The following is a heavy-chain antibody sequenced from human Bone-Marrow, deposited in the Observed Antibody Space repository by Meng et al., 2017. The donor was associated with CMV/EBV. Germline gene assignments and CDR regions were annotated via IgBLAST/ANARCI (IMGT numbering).Heavy chain of an antibody. CDR2: IIPIFGTA. V-gene: IGHV1-69*05. CDR3: ARDRDGYNFALDY. D-gene: IGHD5-24*01. CDR1: GGTFSSYA. Sequence: SVNVSCKASGGTFSSYAISWVRQAPGQGLEWMGGIIPIFGTANYAQKFQGRVTITTDESTSTAYMELSSLRSEDTAVYYCARDRDGYNFALDYWGQGTLVTVSS. J-gene: IGHJ4*02.